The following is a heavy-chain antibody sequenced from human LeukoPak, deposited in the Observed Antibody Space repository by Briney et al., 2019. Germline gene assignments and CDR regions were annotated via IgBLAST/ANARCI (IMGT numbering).Heavy chain of an antibody. D-gene: IGHD1-26*01. CDR2: LDPEDGET. Sequence: ASVKVSCKVSGYTLTELSMHWVRQAPGKGLEWVAGLDPEDGETIYAQTVQGRVTITKDTSTNTAYMDMSSLRSEDTAVYYCARDGRLPMGGRGNYFDSWGQGTLVIVSS. V-gene: IGHV1-24*01. CDR3: ARDGRLPMGGRGNYFDS. J-gene: IGHJ4*02. CDR1: GYTLTELS.